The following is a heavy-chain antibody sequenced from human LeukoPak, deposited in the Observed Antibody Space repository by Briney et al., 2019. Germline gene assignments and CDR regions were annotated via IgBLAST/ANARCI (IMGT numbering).Heavy chain of an antibody. CDR2: INQDGSVK. Sequence: GGSLRLSCAASGFAFSTYWMDRVRQAPGKGLEWVGNINQDGSVKHYVDSVRGRFTISRDNARNSVYLQMNALRVEDTAVYYCTRDFVFWGQGTLVTASS. CDR3: TRDFVF. J-gene: IGHJ4*02. V-gene: IGHV3-7*01. D-gene: IGHD3-3*01. CDR1: GFAFSTYW.